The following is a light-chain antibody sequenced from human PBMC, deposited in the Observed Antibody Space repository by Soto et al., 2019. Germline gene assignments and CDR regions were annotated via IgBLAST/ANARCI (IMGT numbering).Light chain of an antibody. CDR2: VNIDGSH. CDR1: SGHRNYA. CDR3: QTWGTGIRV. V-gene: IGLV4-69*01. Sequence: QLVLTQSPSASASLGASVTLTCTLSSGHRNYAIAWHQQQPEKGPRYLMKVNIDGSHNKGDGIPDRFSGSSSGAERYLTISSLQSEDEADYYCQTWGTGIRVFGGGTKPTVL. J-gene: IGLJ2*01.